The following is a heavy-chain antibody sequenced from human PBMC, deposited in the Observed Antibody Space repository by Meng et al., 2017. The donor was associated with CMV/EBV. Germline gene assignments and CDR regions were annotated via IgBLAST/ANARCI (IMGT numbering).Heavy chain of an antibody. CDR3: ARESSGFPLDY. Sequence: LTCMVSGGSMSGHHWGWIRQPAGKGLEWLGRITTSGGTDYNPSLKSRVTVSIDTSKNQFSLILSSVTAADTAVYYCARESSGFPLDYWGQGTLVTVSS. CDR1: GGSMSGHH. D-gene: IGHD3-22*01. V-gene: IGHV4-4*07. CDR2: ITTSGGT. J-gene: IGHJ4*02.